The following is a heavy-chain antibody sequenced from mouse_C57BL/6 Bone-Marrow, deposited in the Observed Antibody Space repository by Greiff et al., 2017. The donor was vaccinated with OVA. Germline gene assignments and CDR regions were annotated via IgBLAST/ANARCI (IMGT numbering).Heavy chain of an antibody. V-gene: IGHV1-19*01. J-gene: IGHJ3*01. CDR3: ANIYYYGSSKAY. Sequence: EVQLQQSGPVLVKPGASVKMSCKASGYTFTDYYMNWVKQSHGKSLEWIGVINPYNGGTSYNQKFKGKATLTVDKSSSTAYMELNSLTSEDSAVYYCANIYYYGSSKAYWGQGTLVTVSA. CDR1: GYTFTDYY. CDR2: INPYNGGT. D-gene: IGHD1-1*01.